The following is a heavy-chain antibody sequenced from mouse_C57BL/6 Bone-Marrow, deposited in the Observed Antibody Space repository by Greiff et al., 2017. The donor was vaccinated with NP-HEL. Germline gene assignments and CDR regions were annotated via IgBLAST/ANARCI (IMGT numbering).Heavy chain of an antibody. J-gene: IGHJ4*01. Sequence: QVQLQQPGAELVKPGASVKLSCKASGYTFTSYWMQWVKQRPGQGLEWIGEIDPSDSYTNYNQKFKGKATLTVDTSSSTAYMQLSSLTSEDSAVYDCARGGTRVYYAMDYWGQGTSVTVSS. CDR2: IDPSDSYT. CDR3: ARGGTRVYYAMDY. V-gene: IGHV1-50*01. CDR1: GYTFTSYW. D-gene: IGHD3-3*01.